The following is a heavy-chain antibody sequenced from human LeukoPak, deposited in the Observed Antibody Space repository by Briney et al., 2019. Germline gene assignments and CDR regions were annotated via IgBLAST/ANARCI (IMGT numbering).Heavy chain of an antibody. CDR2: IRQDGSDK. CDR1: GFTVSGFW. CDR3: ASGGRDGYNGAFDI. J-gene: IGHJ3*02. Sequence: GGSLRLSCAASGFTVSGFWMTWVRQAPGKGLEWVANIRQDGSDKNCVDSVKGRFTISRDNSKNTLYLQMNSLRAEDTAVYYCASGGRDGYNGAFDIWGQGTMVTVSS. D-gene: IGHD5-24*01. V-gene: IGHV3-7*02.